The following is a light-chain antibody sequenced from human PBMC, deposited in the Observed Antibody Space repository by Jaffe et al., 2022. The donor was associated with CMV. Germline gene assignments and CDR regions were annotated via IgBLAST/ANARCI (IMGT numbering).Light chain of an antibody. J-gene: IGKJ1*01. V-gene: IGKV2-30*02. CDR3: MQGTHWPPWT. CDR1: QSLVRTDGNTY. CDR2: KVS. Sequence: DVVMTQSPLSLPVTLGQPASISCRSSQSLVRTDGNTYLNWFQQRPGQSPRRLIYKVSNRDSGVPDRFSGSGSGTDFTLKISRVEAEDVGVYYCMQGTHWPPWTFGQGTKVEIK.